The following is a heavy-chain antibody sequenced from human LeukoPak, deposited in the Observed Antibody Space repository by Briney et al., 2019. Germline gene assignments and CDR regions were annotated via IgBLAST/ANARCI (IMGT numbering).Heavy chain of an antibody. Sequence: PGGSLRLSCAASGFSVSSNYMSWVRQAPGKGLEWVSVIYSDGSTYYADSVKGRFTLSRDNFKNMLYLQMNSLRAEDTAVYYCAKGVTYYYDSSGLSPLGYWGQGTLVTVSS. D-gene: IGHD3-22*01. CDR2: IYSDGST. V-gene: IGHV3-53*01. CDR3: AKGVTYYYDSSGLSPLGY. CDR1: GFSVSSNY. J-gene: IGHJ4*02.